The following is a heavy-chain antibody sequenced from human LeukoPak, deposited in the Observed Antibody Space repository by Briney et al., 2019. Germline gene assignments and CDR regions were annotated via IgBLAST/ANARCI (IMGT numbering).Heavy chain of an antibody. Sequence: NSGGSLRLSCAASGFTFSSYSMNWVRQAPGKGLEWVSSISSSSSYIYYADSVKGRFTISRDNAKDSLYLQMNSLRAEDTAVYHCARDDYCSGGSCATAFDYWGQGTLVTVSS. CDR2: ISSSSSYI. CDR1: GFTFSSYS. CDR3: ARDDYCSGGSCATAFDY. D-gene: IGHD2-15*01. J-gene: IGHJ4*02. V-gene: IGHV3-21*01.